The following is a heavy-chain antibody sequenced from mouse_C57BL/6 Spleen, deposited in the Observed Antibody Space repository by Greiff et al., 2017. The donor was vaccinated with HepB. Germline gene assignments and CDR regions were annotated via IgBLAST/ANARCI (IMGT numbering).Heavy chain of an antibody. J-gene: IGHJ2*01. CDR3: ERLRGPYYFDY. D-gene: IGHD3-3*01. V-gene: IGHV1-82*01. CDR2: IYPGDGDT. CDR1: GYAFSSSW. Sequence: QVQLKESGPELVKPGASVKISCKASGYAFSSSWMNWVKQRPGKGLEWIGRIYPGDGDTNYNGKFKGKATLTADKSSSTAYMQLSSLTSEDSAVYFCERLRGPYYFDYWGQGTTLTVSS.